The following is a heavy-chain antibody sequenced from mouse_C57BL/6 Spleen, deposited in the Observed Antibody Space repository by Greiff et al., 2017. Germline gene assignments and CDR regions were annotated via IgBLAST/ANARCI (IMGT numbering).Heavy chain of an antibody. V-gene: IGHV1-69*01. D-gene: IGHD2-1*01. CDR1: GYTFTSYW. J-gene: IGHJ3*01. CDR2: IDPSDSYT. Sequence: VQLQQPGAELVMPGASVKLSCKASGYTFTSYWMHWVKQRPGQGLAWIGEIDPSDSYTNYNQKFKGKSKLTVDKSTSTAYMQLSSLTSEDSAVYYCARYGNYGFAYWGQGTLVTVSA. CDR3: ARYGNYGFAY.